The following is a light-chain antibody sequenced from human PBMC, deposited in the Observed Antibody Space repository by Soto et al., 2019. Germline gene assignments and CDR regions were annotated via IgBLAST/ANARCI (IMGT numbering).Light chain of an antibody. V-gene: IGLV8-61*01. CDR1: SGSVSTTNY. Sequence: QTVVTQEPSLSVSPGRTVTLTCGLSSGSVSTTNYPSWYQQTPGQAPRTLIYSTNTRSSGVPDRFSGSILGNKAALTITGAQADDESDYYCVLYMGSGIWVFGGGTEVTVL. J-gene: IGLJ3*02. CDR3: VLYMGSGIWV. CDR2: STN.